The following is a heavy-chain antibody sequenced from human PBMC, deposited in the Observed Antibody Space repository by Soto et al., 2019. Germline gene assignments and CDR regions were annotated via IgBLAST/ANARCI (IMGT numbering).Heavy chain of an antibody. D-gene: IGHD6-6*01. J-gene: IGHJ6*02. V-gene: IGHV3-30*18. Sequence: TVGSLRLSCAASGFTFSSYGMHWVRQAPGKGLEWVAVISYDGSNKYYADSVKGRFTISRDNSKNTLYLQMNSLRAEDTAVYYCAKDSSSTYGMDVWGQGTTVTVSS. CDR3: AKDSSSTYGMDV. CDR1: GFTFSSYG. CDR2: ISYDGSNK.